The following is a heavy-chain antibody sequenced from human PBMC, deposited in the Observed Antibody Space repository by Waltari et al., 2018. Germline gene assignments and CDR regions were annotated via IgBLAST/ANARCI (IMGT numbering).Heavy chain of an antibody. V-gene: IGHV3-7*01. D-gene: IGHD3-3*01. CDR2: IKQDGSEK. J-gene: IGHJ3*02. CDR1: GFTFSSYG. CDR3: ARDPDFGAFDI. Sequence: EVQLLESGGGLVQPGGPLRLSCAASGFTFSSYGLSWVRQATGKGLELVANIKQDGSEKYYVDSVKGRFTISRYNAKNSLYLQMNSLRAEDTAVYYCARDPDFGAFDIWGQGTMVTVSS.